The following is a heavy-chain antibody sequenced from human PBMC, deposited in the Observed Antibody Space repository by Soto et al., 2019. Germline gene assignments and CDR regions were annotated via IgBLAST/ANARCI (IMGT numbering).Heavy chain of an antibody. CDR2: IYSDSST. Sequence: EVLLVESGGGLVKPGGSLRLSCAASGFTVSSNPMNWVRQAPGKGLEWVSIIYSDSSTSYADSVKGRFTISRDTSKNTVYLQMNSLRAEDTALYYCARSAYYTKYHFDYWGQGTLVTVSS. D-gene: IGHD3-3*01. V-gene: IGHV3-66*01. CDR1: GFTVSSNP. J-gene: IGHJ4*02. CDR3: ARSAYYTKYHFDY.